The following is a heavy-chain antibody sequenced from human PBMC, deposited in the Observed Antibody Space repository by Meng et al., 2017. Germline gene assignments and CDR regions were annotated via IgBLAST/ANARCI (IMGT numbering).Heavy chain of an antibody. V-gene: IGHV4-4*02. D-gene: IGHD2-15*01. J-gene: IGHJ1*01. CDR2: IFHTGNT. CDR1: GGSFSSGNW. Sequence: QMQLHESGPGLVKPSGTLSLTCDVSGGSFSSGNWWGWVRQPPGKGLEWIGEIFHTGNTNYNPSLQSRVSLSIDKSKSQFSLKMISVTAADTAIYYCVNYCSGGKCSPNEKTQHWGQGTLVTVSS. CDR3: VNYCSGGKCSPNEKTQH.